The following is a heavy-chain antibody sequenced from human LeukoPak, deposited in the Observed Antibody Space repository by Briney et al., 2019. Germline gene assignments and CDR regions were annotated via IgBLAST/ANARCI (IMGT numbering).Heavy chain of an antibody. Sequence: SETLSLTCTVSGGSISSYYWSWIRQPPGKGLEWIGYIYYSGSTNYNPSLKSRVTISVDTSKNQFSLKLSSVTAADTAVYYCATQLLSPREYYYDSSGYKYFDYWGQGTLVTVSS. V-gene: IGHV4-59*01. CDR2: IYYSGST. J-gene: IGHJ4*02. CDR1: GGSISSYY. CDR3: ATQLLSPREYYYDSSGYKYFDY. D-gene: IGHD3-22*01.